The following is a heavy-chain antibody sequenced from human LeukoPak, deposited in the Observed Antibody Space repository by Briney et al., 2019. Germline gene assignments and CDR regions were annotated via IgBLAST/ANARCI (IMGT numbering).Heavy chain of an antibody. CDR1: GGSISSSSYY. J-gene: IGHJ4*02. CDR2: IYHSGST. CDR3: ARGLTMVRGVMGGYFDY. V-gene: IGHV4-39*07. D-gene: IGHD3-10*01. Sequence: TSETLSLTCTVSGGSISSSSYYWGWIRQPPGKGLEWIGSIYHSGSTYYNPSLKSRVTISVDTSKNQFSLKLSSVTAADTAVYYCARGLTMVRGVMGGYFDYWGQGTLVTVSS.